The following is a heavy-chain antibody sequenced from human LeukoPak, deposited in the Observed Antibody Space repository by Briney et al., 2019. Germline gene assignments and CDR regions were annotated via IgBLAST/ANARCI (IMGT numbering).Heavy chain of an antibody. V-gene: IGHV3-23*01. J-gene: IGHJ6*03. Sequence: RPGGSLRLSCAASGFTFSSYAMSWVRRAPGKGREWFSAISDSGGSTYYADSVKGRFTISRDNSKNALYLQMNSMRAEDTAVYYCAKGTYYYDSSGYSRSFYYYYMDVWCKGTTVTVSS. CDR2: ISDSGGST. CDR1: GFTFSSYA. CDR3: AKGTYYYDSSGYSRSFYYYYMDV. D-gene: IGHD3-22*01.